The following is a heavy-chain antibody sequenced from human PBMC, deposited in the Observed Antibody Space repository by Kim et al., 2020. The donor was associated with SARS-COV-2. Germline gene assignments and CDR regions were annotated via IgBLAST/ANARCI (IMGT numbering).Heavy chain of an antibody. CDR3: ARGGAAAAWSIFDY. Sequence: NPALKRRVTISVATSKSKLSLKLSSVTAEDTAVYYCARGGAAAAWSIFDYWGQGTLVTVSS. J-gene: IGHJ4*02. D-gene: IGHD6-13*01. V-gene: IGHV4-34*13.